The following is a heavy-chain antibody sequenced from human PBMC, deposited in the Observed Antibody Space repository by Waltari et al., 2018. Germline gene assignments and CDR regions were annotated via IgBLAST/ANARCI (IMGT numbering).Heavy chain of an antibody. J-gene: IGHJ6*02. CDR1: GGTFSSYA. D-gene: IGHD3-16*01. CDR2: IIPIFGTA. Sequence: QVQLVQSGAEVKKPGSSVKVSCKASGGTFSSYAIRWVRLAPGQGLEWMGGIIPIFGTANYAQKFQGRVTITADESTSTAYMELSSLRSEDTAVYYCATSSSAMITFGGLYYYGMDVWGQGTTVTVSS. CDR3: ATSSSAMITFGGLYYYGMDV. V-gene: IGHV1-69*01.